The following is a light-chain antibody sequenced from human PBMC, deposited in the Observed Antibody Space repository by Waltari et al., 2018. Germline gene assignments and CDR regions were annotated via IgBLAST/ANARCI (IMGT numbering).Light chain of an antibody. CDR2: DVS. Sequence: QSALTQPRSVSGSPVHSVPIPCPATSSHLGAYNYVSWYQHRPGKAPEVISYDVSKWPSGVPERFSGSKSGNTASLTISGLQAEDEADYYCCSYAGSYLYVFGTGTKVTVL. J-gene: IGLJ1*01. V-gene: IGLV2-11*01. CDR3: CSYAGSYLYV. CDR1: SSHLGAYNY.